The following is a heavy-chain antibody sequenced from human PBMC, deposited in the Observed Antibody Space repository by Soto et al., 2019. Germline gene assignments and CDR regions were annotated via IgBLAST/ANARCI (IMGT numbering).Heavy chain of an antibody. CDR1: GFTFSTYD. D-gene: IGHD4-4*01. V-gene: IGHV3-13*01. CDR2: IGTKSDA. Sequence: GGSLRLSCAASGFTFSTYDMHWVRQATGKGLEWVSAIGTKSDAYYPDSVKGRFTISRDNAKHSLYLQINSLRAGDTAGYYCARSTAGNYPIGNAFDAWGQGTMVTVSS. J-gene: IGHJ3*01. CDR3: ARSTAGNYPIGNAFDA.